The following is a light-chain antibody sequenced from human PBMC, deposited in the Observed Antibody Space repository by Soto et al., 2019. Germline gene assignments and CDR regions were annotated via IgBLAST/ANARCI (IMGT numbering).Light chain of an antibody. CDR1: QFISSW. J-gene: IGKJ1*01. V-gene: IGKV1-5*01. CDR3: QQYNSYPWT. CDR2: HAS. Sequence: DIQMTQSPSTLSASVGDRVTITCRASQFISSWLAWYQQKPGKVPKLLIFHASNLESGVPSRFSGSESGTEYTLTISSLQPDDFATYYCQQYNSYPWTFGQGTKVEI.